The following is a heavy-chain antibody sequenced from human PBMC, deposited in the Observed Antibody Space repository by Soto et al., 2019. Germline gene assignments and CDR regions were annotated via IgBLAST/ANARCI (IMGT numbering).Heavy chain of an antibody. J-gene: IGHJ6*04. CDR3: ARARKLQYIVVVPSLYMDV. D-gene: IGHD2-2*01. Sequence: SETLSLTCAVYGGSFSGYYWSWIRQPPGKGLEWIGEINHSGSTNYNPSLKSRVTISVDTSKNQFSLKLSSVTAADTAVYYCARARKLQYIVVVPSLYMDVWGKGTTVTVSS. CDR2: INHSGST. CDR1: GGSFSGYY. V-gene: IGHV4-34*01.